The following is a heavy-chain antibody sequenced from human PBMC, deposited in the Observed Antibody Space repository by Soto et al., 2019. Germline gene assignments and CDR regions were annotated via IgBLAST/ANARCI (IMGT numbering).Heavy chain of an antibody. J-gene: IGHJ4*02. CDR1: GYTFTSYA. CDR3: ATYRGIVVVPAAMGY. D-gene: IGHD2-2*01. CDR2: INAGNGNT. V-gene: IGHV1-3*01. Sequence: QVQLVQSGAEVKKPGASVKVSCKASGYTFTSYAMHWVRQAPGQRLEWMGWINAGNGNTKYSQKFQGRVTITRDTAPSTAYMELSSLRSEDTAVYYCATYRGIVVVPAAMGYWGQGTLVTVSS.